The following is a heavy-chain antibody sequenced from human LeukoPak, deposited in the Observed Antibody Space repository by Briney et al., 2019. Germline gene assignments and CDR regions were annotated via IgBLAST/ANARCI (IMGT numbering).Heavy chain of an antibody. Sequence: HPGGSLRLSCAASGFTFSSYGMHWVRQAPGKGLEWVAVISYDGSNKYYADSVKGRFTISRDNSKNTLYLEMNSLRAEDTASYYCARGCRSSGTTSCYPFWGQGTLVTVSS. J-gene: IGHJ4*02. CDR3: ARGCRSSGTTSCYPF. D-gene: IGHD2-2*01. V-gene: IGHV3-30*03. CDR2: ISYDGSNK. CDR1: GFTFSSYG.